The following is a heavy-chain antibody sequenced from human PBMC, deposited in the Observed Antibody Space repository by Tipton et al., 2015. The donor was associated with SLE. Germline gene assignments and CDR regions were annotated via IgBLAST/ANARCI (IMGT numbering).Heavy chain of an antibody. J-gene: IGHJ3*02. D-gene: IGHD1-1*01. CDR2: ISSGDTFI. V-gene: IGHV3-21*01. Sequence: SLRLSCAASGFTFSSYSMNWVRQAPGKGLEWVSSISSGDTFIYYADSVKGRFTISRDNSKNSLYLQMNSLRAEDTAMYYCARDPWNPDIWGQGTMVTVSS. CDR1: GFTFSSYS. CDR3: ARDPWNPDI.